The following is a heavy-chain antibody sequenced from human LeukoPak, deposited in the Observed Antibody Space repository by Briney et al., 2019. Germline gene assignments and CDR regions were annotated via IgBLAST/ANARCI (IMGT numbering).Heavy chain of an antibody. Sequence: GASVKVSCKASGGTFSSYAISWVRQAPGQGLEWMGRIIPILGIANYAQKFQGRVTITADKSTSTAYMELSSLRSEDTAVYYCARGGSGSYYALGWYFDLWGRGTLVTVSS. CDR2: IIPILGIA. D-gene: IGHD3-10*01. J-gene: IGHJ2*01. CDR3: ARGGSGSYYALGWYFDL. CDR1: GGTFSSYA. V-gene: IGHV1-69*04.